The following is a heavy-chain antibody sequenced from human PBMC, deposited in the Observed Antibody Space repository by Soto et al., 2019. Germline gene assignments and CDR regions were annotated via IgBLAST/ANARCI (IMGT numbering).Heavy chain of an antibody. CDR1: GFTFSNYA. J-gene: IGHJ6*02. CDR3: TKDQSRNLNHGDYYYYGMDL. Sequence: GSLRLSCAASGFTFSNYAMNWVRQAPGKGLEWVSLISSDVSYTYYTDSVKGRFTISRDNSKNTLYLQMNSLRAEDTAVYYCTKDQSRNLNHGDYYYYGMDLWGPGTPVTVSS. CDR2: ISSDVSYT. V-gene: IGHV3-23*03. D-gene: IGHD3-3*01.